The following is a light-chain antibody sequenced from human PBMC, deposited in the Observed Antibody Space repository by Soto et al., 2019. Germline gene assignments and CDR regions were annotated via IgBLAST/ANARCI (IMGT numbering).Light chain of an antibody. Sequence: EIVLTQSPGTLSLSPGERATLSCMASQSVSSSYLAWYQHKPGQAPRLLLYGASSRATGIPDRFSGSESDTDFTLTISRLEPEDFAVYYCQQYGSSPPTFRQGTKVAIK. CDR2: GAS. V-gene: IGKV3-20*01. CDR3: QQYGSSPPT. CDR1: QSVSSSY. J-gene: IGKJ1*01.